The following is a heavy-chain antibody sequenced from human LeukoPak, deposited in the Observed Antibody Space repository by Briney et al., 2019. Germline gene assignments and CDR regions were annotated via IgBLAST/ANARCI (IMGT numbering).Heavy chain of an antibody. CDR1: GFTFSSYW. D-gene: IGHD6-13*01. CDR2: ISGSGGST. CDR3: AKLADSSWPGGGFDP. V-gene: IGHV3-23*01. Sequence: GGSLRLSCAASGFTFSSYWMYWVRQAPGKGLEWVSAISGSGGSTYYADSVKGRFTISRDNSKNTLYLQMNSLRAEDTAVYYCAKLADSSWPGGGFDPWGQGTLVTVSS. J-gene: IGHJ5*02.